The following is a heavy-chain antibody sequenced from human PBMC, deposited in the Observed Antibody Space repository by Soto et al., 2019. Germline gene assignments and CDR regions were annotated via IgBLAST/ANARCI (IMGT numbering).Heavy chain of an antibody. CDR1: EFTFDSYA. Sequence: GGSLRLSCVASEFTFDSYAMSWVRQAPGKGLEWLSTISGSGAGTNYADSVKGRFTISRDNSKDTLYLQMNSLRAEDTAVYYCVKDMWFGEQPPYYFDYWGQGTLVTVSS. V-gene: IGHV3-23*01. CDR3: VKDMWFGEQPPYYFDY. J-gene: IGHJ4*02. D-gene: IGHD3-10*01. CDR2: ISGSGAGT.